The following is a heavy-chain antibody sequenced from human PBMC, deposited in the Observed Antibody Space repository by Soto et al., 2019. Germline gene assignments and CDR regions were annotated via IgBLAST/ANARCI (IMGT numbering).Heavy chain of an antibody. CDR1: GFTFSSYA. CDR3: AKDGDCSGGSCYSEGFDY. J-gene: IGHJ4*02. V-gene: IGHV3-23*01. Sequence: GGSLRLSCAASGFTFSSYAMSWVRQAPGKGLEWVSAISGSGGSTYYADSVKGRFTISRDNSKNTLYLQMNSLRAEDTAVYYCAKDGDCSGGSCYSEGFDYWGQGTLVTVSS. D-gene: IGHD2-15*01. CDR2: ISGSGGST.